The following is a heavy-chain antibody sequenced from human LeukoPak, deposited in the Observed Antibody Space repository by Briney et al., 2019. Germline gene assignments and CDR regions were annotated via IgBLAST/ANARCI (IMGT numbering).Heavy chain of an antibody. CDR2: INGDGSII. J-gene: IGHJ6*02. D-gene: IGHD2-15*01. V-gene: IGHV3-74*01. CDR3: ARYCRCGSCSRTPCMDV. Sequence: GGSLRLSCEASGFTFSSYWMRSVCQAPGEGLVWVSRINGDGSIINYADSVKGRFTISRDNAKNTLYLQMKSLRAEDTAVYYCARYCRCGSCSRTPCMDVWGQGTTVTVSS. CDR1: GFTFSSYW.